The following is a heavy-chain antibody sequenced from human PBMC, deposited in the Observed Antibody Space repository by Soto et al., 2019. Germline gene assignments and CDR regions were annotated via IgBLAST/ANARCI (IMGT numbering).Heavy chain of an antibody. Sequence: GGSLRLSCAASGFTFSSYSMNWVRQAPGKGLKWVSSISSSSSYIYYADSVKGRFTISRDNAKNSLYLQMNSLRAEDTAVYYCARGPIVVVPAATIAYFDYWGQGTLVTVSS. D-gene: IGHD2-2*01. CDR1: GFTFSSYS. V-gene: IGHV3-21*01. CDR2: ISSSSSYI. J-gene: IGHJ4*02. CDR3: ARGPIVVVPAATIAYFDY.